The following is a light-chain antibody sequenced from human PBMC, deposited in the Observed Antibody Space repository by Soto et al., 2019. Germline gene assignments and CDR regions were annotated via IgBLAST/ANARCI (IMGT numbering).Light chain of an antibody. CDR3: QSYDSSLNGLM. Sequence: QSALTQPRSVSGSPGQSVTISCTGTSSDVGGYNYVSWYQQHPGKAPKLMIYDVSKRPSGVPDRFSGSKSGNTASLTISGLQPEDEADYYCQSYDSSLNGLMFGLGTKLTVL. CDR1: SSDVGGYNY. J-gene: IGLJ3*02. CDR2: DVS. V-gene: IGLV2-11*01.